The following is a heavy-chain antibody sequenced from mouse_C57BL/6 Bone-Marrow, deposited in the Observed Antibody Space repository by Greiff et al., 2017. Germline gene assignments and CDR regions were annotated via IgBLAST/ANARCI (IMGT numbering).Heavy chain of an antibody. Sequence: QVQLKQPGAELVKPGASVKLSCKASGYTFTSYWMHWVKQRPGRGLEWIGRIDPNSGGTKYNEKFKSKATLTVDKPSSTAYMQLSSLTSEDSAVYYCASHYYGSSPFAYWGQGTLVTVSA. D-gene: IGHD1-1*01. J-gene: IGHJ3*01. CDR3: ASHYYGSSPFAY. CDR2: IDPNSGGT. CDR1: GYTFTSYW. V-gene: IGHV1-72*01.